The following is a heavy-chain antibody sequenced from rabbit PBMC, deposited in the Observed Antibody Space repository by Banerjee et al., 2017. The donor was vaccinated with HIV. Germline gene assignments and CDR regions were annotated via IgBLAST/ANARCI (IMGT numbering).Heavy chain of an antibody. CDR3: ARSLIDKANL. J-gene: IGHJ4*01. D-gene: IGHD3-3*01. Sequence: QSLEESGGDLVKPGASLTLTCTASGLDFSSTYWIWWVRQAPGKGLEWIGTIDAGSSGSTWYASWAKGRFTISKTSSTTVTLQMTSLTAADTATYFCARSLIDKANLWGPGTLVTV. V-gene: IGHV1S40*01. CDR2: IDAGSSGST. CDR1: GLDFSSTYW.